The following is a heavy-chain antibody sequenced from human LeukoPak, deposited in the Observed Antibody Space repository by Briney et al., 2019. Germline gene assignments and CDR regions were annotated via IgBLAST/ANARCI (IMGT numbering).Heavy chain of an antibody. CDR3: ARVVGGATIVGWFDP. CDR1: GGSISSYY. Sequence: SETLSLTCTVSGGSISSYYWSWIRQPPGKGLEWIGYIYYSGSTNYNPSLKSRVTISVDTSKNQFSLKLSSVTAADTAVYYCARVVGGATIVGWFDPWGQGTLVTVSS. J-gene: IGHJ5*02. D-gene: IGHD1-26*01. CDR2: IYYSGST. V-gene: IGHV4-59*12.